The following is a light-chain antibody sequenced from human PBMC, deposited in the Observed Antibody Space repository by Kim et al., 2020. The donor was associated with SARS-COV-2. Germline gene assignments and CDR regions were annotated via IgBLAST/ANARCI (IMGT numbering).Light chain of an antibody. V-gene: IGLV1-47*01. J-gene: IGLJ2*01. CDR3: ATWDDSLGGWI. CDR1: TSNIASNF. Sequence: QSVLTQPPSASGTPGQRATISCSGSTSNIASNFVYWYRQFPGAAPNLLIYRNDQRPSGLPERFSGSRSGTSASLAISGLRSEDEAAYYCATWDDSLGGWIFGGGTQLTVL. CDR2: RND.